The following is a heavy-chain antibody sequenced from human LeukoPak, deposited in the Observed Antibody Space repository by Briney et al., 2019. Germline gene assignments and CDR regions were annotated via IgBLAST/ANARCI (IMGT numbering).Heavy chain of an antibody. D-gene: IGHD6-13*01. CDR2: INPNTGGT. CDR1: GYTFTGYY. CDR3: ARAGLGSSWYEGRYYYYYMDV. J-gene: IGHJ6*03. Sequence: ASVKVSCKASGYTFTGYYMHWVRQAPGQGLEWMGWINPNTGGTKYAQKFQGRVTMTRDTSISTAYMELSRLRSDDTAVYYCARAGLGSSWYEGRYYYYYMDVWGKGTTVTVSS. V-gene: IGHV1-2*02.